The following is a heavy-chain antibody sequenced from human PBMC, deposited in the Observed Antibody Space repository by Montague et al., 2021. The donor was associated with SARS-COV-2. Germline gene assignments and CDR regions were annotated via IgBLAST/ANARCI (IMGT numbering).Heavy chain of an antibody. CDR3: ARQYIGYNRRFDY. CDR2: ISSSGGI. J-gene: IGHJ4*02. V-gene: IGHV4-4*07. Sequence: SETLSLTCTVSGSISGCYWTWIRQSAGKGLEWIGRISSSGGIDYNASLKSRVTMSLDTSKIQLSLKLSSVTAADTAVYYCARQYIGYNRRFDYWGQGALVTVS. CDR1: GSISGCY. D-gene: IGHD5-12*01.